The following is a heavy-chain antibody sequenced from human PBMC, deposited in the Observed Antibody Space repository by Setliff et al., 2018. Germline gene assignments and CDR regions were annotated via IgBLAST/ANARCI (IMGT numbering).Heavy chain of an antibody. V-gene: IGHV4-30-4*08. Sequence: SETLSLTCTVSGGSISSCDYYWSWIRQPPGKGLEWIGYIYSSGSTYYNPSLRSRVTISLDTSKNQFSPKLTSVTAADMAVYYCAREQWLDQPGYYYMDVWAKGTTVTVSS. CDR1: GGSISSCDYY. D-gene: IGHD6-19*01. CDR3: AREQWLDQPGYYYMDV. J-gene: IGHJ6*03. CDR2: IYSSGST.